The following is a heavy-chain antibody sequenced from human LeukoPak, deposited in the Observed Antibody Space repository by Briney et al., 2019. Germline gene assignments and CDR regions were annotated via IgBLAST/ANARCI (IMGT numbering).Heavy chain of an antibody. CDR3: AREWQYQFDY. Sequence: SETLSLTCTVSGGSISSYYWSWIRQPPGKGLEWIGYIYYSGSTNYNPSLKSRVTISVDTSKNQFSLKLSSVTAADTAVYYCAREWQYQFDYWGQGSLVTISS. CDR2: IYYSGST. J-gene: IGHJ4*02. CDR1: GGSISSYY. D-gene: IGHD4-11*01. V-gene: IGHV4-59*01.